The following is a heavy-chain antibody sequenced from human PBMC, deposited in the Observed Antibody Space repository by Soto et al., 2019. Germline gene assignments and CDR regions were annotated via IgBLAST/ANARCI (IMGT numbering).Heavy chain of an antibody. J-gene: IGHJ4*02. CDR1: GFTFSSYS. Sequence: GGSLRLSCAASGFTFSSYSMNWVRQAPGKGLEWVSSISSSSSYIYYADSVKGRFTISRDNAKNSLYLQMNSLRAEDTAVYYCARDLPQPRDRGTIFGRFDYWGQGTLVTVSS. CDR3: ARDLPQPRDRGTIFGRFDY. V-gene: IGHV3-21*01. CDR2: ISSSSSYI. D-gene: IGHD3-3*01.